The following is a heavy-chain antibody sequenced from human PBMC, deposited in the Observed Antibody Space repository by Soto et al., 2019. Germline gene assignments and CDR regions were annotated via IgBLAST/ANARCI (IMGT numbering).Heavy chain of an antibody. CDR3: AKEGDIVVVVAARGDAFDI. Sequence: EVQLLESGGGLVQPGGSLRLSCAASGFTFSSYAMSWVRQAPGKGLEWVSAISGSGGSTYYADSVKGRFTISRDNSKNTLYLQMNSLRAEDTAVYYCAKEGDIVVVVAARGDAFDIWGQGTMVTVSS. J-gene: IGHJ3*02. D-gene: IGHD2-15*01. V-gene: IGHV3-23*01. CDR1: GFTFSSYA. CDR2: ISGSGGST.